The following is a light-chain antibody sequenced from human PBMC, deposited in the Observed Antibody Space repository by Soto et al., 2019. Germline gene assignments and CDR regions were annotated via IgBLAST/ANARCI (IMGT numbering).Light chain of an antibody. CDR3: QQFDDSVT. CDR1: QSVSSY. CDR2: DAS. V-gene: IGKV3-20*01. J-gene: IGKJ5*01. Sequence: EFVLTQSPGTLSLSPGERATLSCRASQSVSSYLAWYQQKPGQAPRLLIYDASNRATGTPDRFSGSGSGTDFTLTISRLEPEDSAVYYCQQFDDSVTFGQGTRLEIK.